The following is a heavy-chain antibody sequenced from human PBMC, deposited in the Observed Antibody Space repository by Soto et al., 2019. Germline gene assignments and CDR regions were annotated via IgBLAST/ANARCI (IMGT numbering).Heavy chain of an antibody. Sequence: QVQLVESGGGVVQPGRSLRLSCAASGFTFSSYGMHWVRQAPGKGLEWVAVISYDGSNKYYADSVKGRFTISRDNSKNTLYLQMNSLRAEDTAVYYCAKCQAVDTAHGMDVWGQGTTVTVSS. CDR3: AKCQAVDTAHGMDV. V-gene: IGHV3-30*18. CDR1: GFTFSSYG. CDR2: ISYDGSNK. J-gene: IGHJ6*02. D-gene: IGHD5-18*01.